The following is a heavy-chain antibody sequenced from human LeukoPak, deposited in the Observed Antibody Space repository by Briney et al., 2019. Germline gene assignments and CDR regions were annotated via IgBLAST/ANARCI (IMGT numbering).Heavy chain of an antibody. CDR3: TREYSISYY. CDR1: GFTFGDYA. J-gene: IGHJ4*02. CDR2: IRSKAYGGTT. V-gene: IGHV3-49*03. Sequence: PGGSLRLFCTASGFTFGDYAMSWFRQAPGKGLEWVGFIRSKAYGGTTEYVAAVKGRFTISRADSKSIAYLQMNSLKTEDTAVYYCTREYSISYYWGQGTLVTVSS. D-gene: IGHD6-6*01.